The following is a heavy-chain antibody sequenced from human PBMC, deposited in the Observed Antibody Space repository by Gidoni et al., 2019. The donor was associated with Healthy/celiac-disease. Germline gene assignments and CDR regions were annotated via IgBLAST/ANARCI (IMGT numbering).Heavy chain of an antibody. CDR3: ARGVYGSGPWESYYYYGMDV. V-gene: IGHV1-69*02. CDR1: GGTFSGYT. D-gene: IGHD3-10*01. Sequence: QVQLVQSGAEVKKPGSSVKVACKASGGTFSGYTISGVRQAPGQGLEWMGRIIPILGIANSAQKFQGRVTITADKSTSTAYMELSSLRSEATAVYYCARGVYGSGPWESYYYYGMDVWGQGTTVTVSS. CDR2: IIPILGIA. J-gene: IGHJ6*02.